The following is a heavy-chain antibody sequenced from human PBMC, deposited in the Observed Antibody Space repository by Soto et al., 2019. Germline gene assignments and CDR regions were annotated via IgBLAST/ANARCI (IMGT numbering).Heavy chain of an antibody. V-gene: IGHV1-58*01. CDR3: AAGSRGPDTGSREQQLVQDYYYYMDV. D-gene: IGHD6-13*01. CDR1: GFTFTSSA. J-gene: IGHJ6*03. Sequence: ASVKVSCKASGFTFTSSAVQWVRQARGQRLEWIGWIVVGSGNTNYAQKFQERVTITRDMSTSTAYMELSSLRSEDTAVYYCAAGSRGPDTGSREQQLVQDYYYYMDVWGKGTTVTVSS. CDR2: IVVGSGNT.